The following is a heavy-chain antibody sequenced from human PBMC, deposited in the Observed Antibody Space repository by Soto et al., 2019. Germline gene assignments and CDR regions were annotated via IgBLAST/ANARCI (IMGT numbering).Heavy chain of an antibody. D-gene: IGHD3-3*01. CDR3: TKHNVFVVPSSIDWFDP. J-gene: IGHJ5*02. CDR1: GFSFNKYA. Sequence: EAQLLEFGGALVQPGGSLRLSCAASGFSFNKYAMSWVRQAPGKGLEWVSVISGSGGSTFYAGSVKGRFTVSRDNSKHTLYLEMNSLRVDDTAIYFCTKHNVFVVPSSIDWFDPWGPGTLVTVSS. V-gene: IGHV3-23*01. CDR2: ISGSGGST.